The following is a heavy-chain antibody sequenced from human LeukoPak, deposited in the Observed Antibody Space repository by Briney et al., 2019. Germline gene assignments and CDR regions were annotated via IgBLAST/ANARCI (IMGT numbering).Heavy chain of an antibody. CDR3: AQKQEPLELPGY. J-gene: IGHJ4*02. CDR2: IYWNDDK. Sequence: SGPTLVNPTQTLTLACTFSGFSLSTSGVGVGWIRQPPGKALEWLALIYWNDDKRYSPSLKSRLTITKDTSKNQVVLTMTNMDPVDTATYYCAQKQEPLELPGYWGQGTLVTVSS. V-gene: IGHV2-5*01. D-gene: IGHD1-7*01. CDR1: GFSLSTSGVG.